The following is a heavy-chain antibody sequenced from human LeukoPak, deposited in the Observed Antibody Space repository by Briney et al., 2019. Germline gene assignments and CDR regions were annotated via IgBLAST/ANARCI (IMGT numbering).Heavy chain of an antibody. Sequence: SETLSLTCAVYGGSFSGYYWSWIRQPPGKGLEWIGEINHSGSTNYNPSLKSRVTISVDTSKNQFSLKLSSVTAADTAVYYCARGTYYYGSGSYPGHFDYWGQGTLVTVSS. D-gene: IGHD3-10*01. CDR2: INHSGST. CDR3: ARGTYYYGSGSYPGHFDY. V-gene: IGHV4-34*01. CDR1: GGSFSGYY. J-gene: IGHJ4*02.